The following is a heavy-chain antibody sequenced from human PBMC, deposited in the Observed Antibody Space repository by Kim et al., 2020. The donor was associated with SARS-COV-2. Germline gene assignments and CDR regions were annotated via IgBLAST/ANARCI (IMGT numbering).Heavy chain of an antibody. V-gene: IGHV4-34*01. D-gene: IGHD3-22*01. CDR2: INHSGST. CDR1: GGSFSGYY. CDR3: ARGGVAYSSGYSY. J-gene: IGHJ4*02. Sequence: SETLSLTCAVYGGSFSGYYWSWIRQPPGKGLEWIGEINHSGSTNYNPSLKSRVTISVDTSKNQFSLKLSSVSAADTAVYYCARGGVAYSSGYSYWGQGTLVTVSS.